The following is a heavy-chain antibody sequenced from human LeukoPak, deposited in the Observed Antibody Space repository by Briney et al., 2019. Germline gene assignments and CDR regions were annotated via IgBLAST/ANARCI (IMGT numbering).Heavy chain of an antibody. V-gene: IGHV1-2*02. Sequence: GASVKVSCTASGYTFTGYYVHWVRQAPGQGLEWMGWINPNSGGTNYGHSFQGRVIMTRDTSISTVYMQLSSLRSDDTAVYYCARDTKVAALRFSYREHGYWGQGSLVTVSS. CDR3: ARDTKVAALRFSYREHGY. CDR1: GYTFTGYY. J-gene: IGHJ4*02. CDR2: INPNSGGT. D-gene: IGHD5-18*01.